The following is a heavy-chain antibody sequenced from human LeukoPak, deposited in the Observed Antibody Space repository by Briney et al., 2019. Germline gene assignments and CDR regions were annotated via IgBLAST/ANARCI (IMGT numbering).Heavy chain of an antibody. D-gene: IGHD2-21*02. J-gene: IGHJ3*02. CDR1: GYTFTGYD. Sequence: ASAKVSCKASGYTFTGYDINWVRQATGQGLEWMGWMSPNSDNRGYEQNFQGGVTMTMDTSISTAYMELSSLRSEDTAVYYCAAIMVVTAGVAFNIWGQGTMVTVSS. CDR3: AAIMVVTAGVAFNI. V-gene: IGHV1-8*01. CDR2: MSPNSDNR.